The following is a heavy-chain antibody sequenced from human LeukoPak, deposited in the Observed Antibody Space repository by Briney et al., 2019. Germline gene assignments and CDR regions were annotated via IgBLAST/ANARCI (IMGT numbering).Heavy chain of an antibody. Sequence: PGGSLRLSCAASGFTFSYYSMNWVRQAPGRGLEWVSCISSSSSLIFYSDSVRGRFTISRDNAKNLLYLHMNSLRVEDTAVYYCIRGHSSGWYRFDDWGQETLVTVSS. CDR1: GFTFSYYS. V-gene: IGHV3-21*01. J-gene: IGHJ4*02. CDR3: IRGHSSGWYRFDD. D-gene: IGHD6-19*01. CDR2: ISSSSSLI.